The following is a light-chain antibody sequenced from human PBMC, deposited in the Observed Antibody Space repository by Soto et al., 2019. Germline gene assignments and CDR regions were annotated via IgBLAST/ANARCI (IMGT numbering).Light chain of an antibody. V-gene: IGKV1-5*01. CDR1: QSINGW. CDR3: HQCNSFHQT. CDR2: DAS. J-gene: IGKJ1*01. Sequence: DFQMTQSPSTLAAFVGDRVTITCRASQSINGWLAWYQQKPGRAPKLLIYDASSLESGVPSRFSESGSATELTLTIRSLRPHDSGTYSSHQCNSFHQTFGQGTKVEI.